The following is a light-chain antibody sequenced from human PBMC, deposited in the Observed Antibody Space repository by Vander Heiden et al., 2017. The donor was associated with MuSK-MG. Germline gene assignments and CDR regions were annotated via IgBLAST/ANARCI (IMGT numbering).Light chain of an antibody. CDR1: RRDVVGDNL. CDR3: CSDTGSSNVV. J-gene: IGLJ2*01. Sequence: QSAPTQPASVSGAPGQSISISGTGTRRDVVGDNLVSWYQQVPGMAPKLIIYEVFKLPSGGSDRFSGSKPGNTASLTVSGLQAEDEAHYYCCSDTGSSNVVFGGWTKVTVL. CDR2: EVF. V-gene: IGLV2-14*02.